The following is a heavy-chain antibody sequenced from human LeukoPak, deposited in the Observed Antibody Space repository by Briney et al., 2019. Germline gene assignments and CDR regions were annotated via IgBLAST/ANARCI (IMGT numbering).Heavy chain of an antibody. J-gene: IGHJ4*02. D-gene: IGHD3-3*01. CDR1: GFTFSSYS. Sequence: GGSLRLSCAASGFTFSSYSMNWVRQAPGKGLEWVANIKQDGSEKYYVDSVKGRFTISRDNAKNSLYLQMNSLRDEDTAVYYCARDASALHWGQGARVTVSS. CDR3: ARDASALH. V-gene: IGHV3-7*01. CDR2: IKQDGSEK.